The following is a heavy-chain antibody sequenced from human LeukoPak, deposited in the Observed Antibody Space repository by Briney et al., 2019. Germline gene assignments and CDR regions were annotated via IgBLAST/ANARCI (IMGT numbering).Heavy chain of an antibody. D-gene: IGHD7-27*01. CDR2: IYSGGST. CDR1: GFTVSSNY. Sequence: GGSLRLSCAASGFTVSSNYMSWVRQAPGKGLEWVSVIYSGGSTYYADSVKGRFTISRDNSKNTLCLQMNSLRAEDTAVYYCAKDWGRNYYFYMDVWGKGTTVTVSS. J-gene: IGHJ6*03. V-gene: IGHV3-53*01. CDR3: AKDWGRNYYFYMDV.